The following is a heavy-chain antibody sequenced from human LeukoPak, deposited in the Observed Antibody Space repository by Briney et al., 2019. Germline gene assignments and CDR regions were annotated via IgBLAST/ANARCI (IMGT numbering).Heavy chain of an antibody. Sequence: GESLKISCKGSGYSFTSYWIGWVRQMPGKGLEWMGIIYPGDSDTRYSPYFQGQVTISADKSISTAYLQWSSLKASDTAMYYCARLQWELLPYYYYSYYMDVWGKGTTVTVSS. CDR2: IYPGDSDT. CDR3: ARLQWELLPYYYYSYYMDV. D-gene: IGHD1-26*01. J-gene: IGHJ6*03. CDR1: GYSFTSYW. V-gene: IGHV5-51*01.